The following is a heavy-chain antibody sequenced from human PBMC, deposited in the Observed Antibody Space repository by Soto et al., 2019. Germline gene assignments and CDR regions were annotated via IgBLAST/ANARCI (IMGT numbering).Heavy chain of an antibody. Sequence: GRSLRLSCAASGFTFSSYGFHWVRQAPGKGLEWVAVISNDGKNKYSADSVKGRFTISRDNSENTLYLQMNSLRAEDTAVYYCAKDSGRGSADYYFDYWGQGTLVTVSS. CDR1: GFTFSSYG. V-gene: IGHV3-30*18. CDR3: AKDSGRGSADYYFDY. CDR2: ISNDGKNK. J-gene: IGHJ4*02. D-gene: IGHD3-10*01.